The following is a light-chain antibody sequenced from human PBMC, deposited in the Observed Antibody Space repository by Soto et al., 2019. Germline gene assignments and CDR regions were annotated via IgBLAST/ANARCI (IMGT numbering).Light chain of an antibody. CDR1: TGAVTSDHY. J-gene: IGLJ1*01. CDR2: SIS. Sequence: QAVVTQEPSLTVSPGGTVTLTCTSSTGAVTSDHYPNWFQQKPGQAPRSLIYSISNRHSGTPARFSGSLLGAKAALTLSGVQPEDEAEYYCLLYYGGVYVFGTGTKVTVL. V-gene: IGLV7-43*01. CDR3: LLYYGGVYV.